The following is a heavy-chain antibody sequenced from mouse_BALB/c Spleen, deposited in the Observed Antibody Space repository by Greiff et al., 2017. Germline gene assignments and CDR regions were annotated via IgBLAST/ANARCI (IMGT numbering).Heavy chain of an antibody. CDR1: GFTFSSYA. V-gene: IGHV5-12-1*01. J-gene: IGHJ3*01. CDR2: ISNGGGST. D-gene: IGHD2-1*01. CDR3: ARHGNYAWFAY. Sequence: EVQGVESGGGLVKPGGSLKLSCAASGFTFSSYAMSWVRQTPEKRLEWVATISNGGGSTYYPDTVKGRFTISRDNAKNTLYLQMSSLKSEDTAMYYCARHGNYAWFAYWGQGTLVTVSA.